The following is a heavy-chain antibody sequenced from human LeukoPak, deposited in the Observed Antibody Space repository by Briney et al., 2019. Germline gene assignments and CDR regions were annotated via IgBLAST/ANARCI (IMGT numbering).Heavy chain of an antibody. J-gene: IGHJ5*02. CDR1: GGSISSYY. Sequence: SSETLSLTCTVSGGSISSYYWSWIRQPAGKGLEWIGRIYTSGSTDYNPSLKSRVTMSVDTSKNQFSLKLSSVTAADTAVYYCARDGCSSTSCSSFDPWGQGTLVTASS. CDR2: IYTSGST. D-gene: IGHD2-2*01. V-gene: IGHV4-4*07. CDR3: ARDGCSSTSCSSFDP.